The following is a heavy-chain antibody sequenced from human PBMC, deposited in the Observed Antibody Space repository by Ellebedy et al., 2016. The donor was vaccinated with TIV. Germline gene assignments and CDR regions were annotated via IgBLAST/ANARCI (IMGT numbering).Heavy chain of an antibody. CDR3: ATSHSSGWNWFDP. Sequence: ASVKVSCXASGYTFTGYYMHWVRQAPGQGLEWMGWINPNSGGTNYAQKFQGRVTMTRDTSISTAYMELSRLRSDDTAVYYCATSHSSGWNWFDPWGQGTLVTVSS. J-gene: IGHJ5*02. CDR1: GYTFTGYY. D-gene: IGHD6-19*01. V-gene: IGHV1-2*02. CDR2: INPNSGGT.